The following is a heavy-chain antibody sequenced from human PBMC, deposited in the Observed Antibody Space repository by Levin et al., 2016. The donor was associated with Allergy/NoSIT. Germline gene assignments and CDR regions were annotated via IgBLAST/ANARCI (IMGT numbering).Heavy chain of an antibody. D-gene: IGHD7-27*01. CDR2: ISYDGSNK. CDR1: GFTFSSYA. V-gene: IGHV3-30-3*01. J-gene: IGHJ4*02. CDR3: ARDRQLGTYFDY. Sequence: GGSLRLSCAASGFTFSSYAMHWVRQAPGKGLEWVAVISYDGSNKYYADSVKGRFTISRDNSKNTLYLQMNSLRAEDTAVYYCARDRQLGTYFDYWGQGTLVTVSS.